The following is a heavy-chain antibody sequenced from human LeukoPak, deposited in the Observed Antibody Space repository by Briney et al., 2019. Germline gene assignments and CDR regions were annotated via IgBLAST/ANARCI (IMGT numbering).Heavy chain of an antibody. Sequence: PSETLSLTCTVSDGSISSSGYYRDWIRQPPGKGLEWIGDIYHSGSTYYNPSLKSRVTISVDTSKNQFSLELSSVTAADTAVYYCAREGYYDSSGYYSDYWGQGTLVTVSS. CDR1: DGSISSSGYY. D-gene: IGHD3-22*01. CDR2: IYHSGST. V-gene: IGHV4-39*07. CDR3: AREGYYDSSGYYSDY. J-gene: IGHJ4*02.